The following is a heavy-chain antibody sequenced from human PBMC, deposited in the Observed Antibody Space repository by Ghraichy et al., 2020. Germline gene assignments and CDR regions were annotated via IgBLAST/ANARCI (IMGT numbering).Heavy chain of an antibody. J-gene: IGHJ5*02. CDR1: GGSISSSSYY. CDR3: ARLGYSSETDDLGFDP. V-gene: IGHV4-39*01. Sequence: SETLSLTCTVSGGSISSSSYYWGWIRQPPGKGLEWIGSIYYSGSTYYNPSLKSRVTISVDTSKNQFSLKLSSVTAADTAVYYCARLGYSSETDDLGFDPWGQGTLVTVSS. D-gene: IGHD6-25*01. CDR2: IYYSGST.